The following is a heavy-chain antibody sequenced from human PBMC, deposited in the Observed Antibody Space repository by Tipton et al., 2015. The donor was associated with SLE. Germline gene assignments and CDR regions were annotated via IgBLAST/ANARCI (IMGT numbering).Heavy chain of an antibody. CDR3: AKEGPEAKDDYVWGSYRAPMDV. Sequence: SLRLSCAASGFTFDDYAMHWVRQAPGKGLEWVSGISWNSGSIGYADSVKGRFTISRDNAKNSLYLQMNSLRAEDTALYYCAKEGPEAKDDYVWGSYRAPMDVGGKGPTVTVSS. V-gene: IGHV3-9*01. CDR2: ISWNSGSI. J-gene: IGHJ6*03. D-gene: IGHD3-16*02. CDR1: GFTFDDYA.